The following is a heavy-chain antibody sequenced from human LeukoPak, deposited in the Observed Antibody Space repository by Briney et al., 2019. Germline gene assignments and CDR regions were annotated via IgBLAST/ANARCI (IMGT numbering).Heavy chain of an antibody. CDR1: RFTFRNYG. J-gene: IGHJ2*01. CDR3: ARGPRSGPGGWYFDL. V-gene: IGHV3-33*01. CDR2: IWYDGSNK. Sequence: GGSLRLSCAASRFTFRNYGMHWVRQAPGKGLEWVTIIWYDGSNKYYADSVKGRFTISRDNSKNTLYLQMNSLRAEDTAVYYCARGPRSGPGGWYFDLWGRGTLVTVSS. D-gene: IGHD2-15*01.